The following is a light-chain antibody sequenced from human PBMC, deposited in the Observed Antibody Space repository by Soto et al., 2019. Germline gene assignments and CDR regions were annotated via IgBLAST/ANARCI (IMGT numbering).Light chain of an antibody. CDR2: GTS. Sequence: ENVLTQSPGTLSLSPGERATLSCRASQTVSTKYVAWYQQKPGQAPRLLIYGTSSRATGIPDRFSGSGSGTDFMLTISRLEPEDFAVSYCQQYGTSTGVTFGPGTKLDTK. CDR3: QQYGTSTGVT. CDR1: QTVSTKY. J-gene: IGKJ3*01. V-gene: IGKV3-20*01.